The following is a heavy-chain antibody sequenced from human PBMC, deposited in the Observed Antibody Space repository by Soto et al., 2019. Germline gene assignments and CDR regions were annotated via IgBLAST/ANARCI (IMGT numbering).Heavy chain of an antibody. CDR2: IRSKSNSYAT. J-gene: IGHJ4*02. D-gene: IGHD4-17*01. CDR1: GFTFSGSA. Sequence: EVQLVESGGGLVQPGGSLKLSCAVSGFTFSGSAMHWVRQASGKGLEWVGRIRSKSNSYATAYAASVKGRFTISRDDSNNTAYLKMNRLKTADTDVYFCTRGYGDYVRDYWGQGTLVTVSS. CDR3: TRGYGDYVRDY. V-gene: IGHV3-73*01.